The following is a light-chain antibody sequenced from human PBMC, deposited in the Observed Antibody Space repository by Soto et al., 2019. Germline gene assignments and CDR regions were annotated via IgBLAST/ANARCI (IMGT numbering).Light chain of an antibody. CDR2: EDN. J-gene: IGLJ2*01. Sequence: NFMLTQPHSVSESPGKTVTISCTRSSGSIASNYVQWYQQRPGSSPTTVIYEDNQRSSGVPDRFSGSIDSSSNSASLTISGLKTEDEADYYCQSYNSSSVVFGGGTKLTVL. CDR1: SGSIASNY. CDR3: QSYNSSSVV. V-gene: IGLV6-57*01.